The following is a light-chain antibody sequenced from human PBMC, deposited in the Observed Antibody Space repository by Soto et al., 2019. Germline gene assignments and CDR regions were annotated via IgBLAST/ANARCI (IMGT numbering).Light chain of an antibody. CDR2: RDS. V-gene: IGLV3-9*01. Sequence: SYELTQPLSVSVALGQTARITCGGNNIGSKNVHWYQQKPGQAPVLVIYRDSNRPSGIPERVSGSNSGNTATLTISRAQAGDEADYYCQVWDSSLYVFGTGTKVTVL. J-gene: IGLJ1*01. CDR1: NIGSKN. CDR3: QVWDSSLYV.